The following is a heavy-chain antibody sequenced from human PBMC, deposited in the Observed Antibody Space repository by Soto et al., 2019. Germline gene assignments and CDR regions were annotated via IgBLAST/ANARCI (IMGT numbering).Heavy chain of an antibody. V-gene: IGHV3-33*01. D-gene: IGHD4-4*01. CDR1: GFTFSSYG. Sequence: GGSLRLSCAASGFTFSSYGMHWVRQAPGKGLEWVAVIWYDGSNKYYADSVKGRFTISRDNSKNTLYLQMNSLRAEDTAVYYCARDLFEAGYSNYVDYWGQGTLVTVSS. CDR3: ARDLFEAGYSNYVDY. CDR2: IWYDGSNK. J-gene: IGHJ4*02.